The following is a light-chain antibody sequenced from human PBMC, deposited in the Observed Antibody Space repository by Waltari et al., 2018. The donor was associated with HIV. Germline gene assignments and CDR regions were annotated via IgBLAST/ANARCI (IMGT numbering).Light chain of an antibody. V-gene: IGKV1-5*03. J-gene: IGKJ1*01. CDR3: QQYLTFSRT. CDR2: TAS. CDR1: QSVSSS. Sequence: DIQMTQSPPTLSASVGDRVTITCRASQSVSSSLAWYQQKPGKAPNLLICTASSLQNGVPPRFSGSGSGTDFTLTISGLQPDDFATYYCQQYLTFSRTFGQGTQV.